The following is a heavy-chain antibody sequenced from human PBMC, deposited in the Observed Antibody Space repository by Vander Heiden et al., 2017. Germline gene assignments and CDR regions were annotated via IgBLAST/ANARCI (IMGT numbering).Heavy chain of an antibody. J-gene: IGHJ2*01. CDR3: ARGDLYCGGDCYYWFFNL. CDR1: DGSISTYY. Sequence: QVHLQESGPGLVKPSETLSLTCTVPDGSISTYYWNWIRQPAGKGLEWIGRIYTSGSTNYNPSLKRRVTMSVDTSKKQISLKLSSVTAADTAVYYCARGDLYCGGDCYYWFFNLWGRGTLVTVSS. D-gene: IGHD2-21*02. CDR2: IYTSGST. V-gene: IGHV4-4*07.